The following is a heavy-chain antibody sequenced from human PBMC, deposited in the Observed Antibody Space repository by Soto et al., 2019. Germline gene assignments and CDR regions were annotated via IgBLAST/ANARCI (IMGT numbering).Heavy chain of an antibody. CDR1: GFTLSGYA. D-gene: IGHD2-15*01. CDR3: ASDCSLGSRYCRWFDP. J-gene: IGHJ5*02. CDR2: ISSSSSNI. V-gene: IGHV3-48*02. Sequence: EVQLVESGGGLVQPGGSLRLSCVASGFTLSGYAMNWVRQAPGKGLEWVSYISSSSSNIQYAGSVKGRFTISRDNAKNSLHLQINSLRDEDTAVYYCASDCSLGSRYCRWFDPWGQGTLVTVSS.